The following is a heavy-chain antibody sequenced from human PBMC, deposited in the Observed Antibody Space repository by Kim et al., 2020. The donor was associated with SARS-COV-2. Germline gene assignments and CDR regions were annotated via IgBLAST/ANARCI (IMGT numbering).Heavy chain of an antibody. CDR1: GGIFRSLL. D-gene: IGHD5-12*01. Sequence: SVKVSCKASGGIFRSLLISWVRQAPGHGLEWMGGAVPIFAKITYAQKFDGRITLPADESTSTPYMELSSLRSEDTAVYYFATRYSGLAHDWGQGTSVT. V-gene: IGHV1-69*13. CDR3: ATRYSGLAHD. CDR2: AVPIFAKI. J-gene: IGHJ4*02.